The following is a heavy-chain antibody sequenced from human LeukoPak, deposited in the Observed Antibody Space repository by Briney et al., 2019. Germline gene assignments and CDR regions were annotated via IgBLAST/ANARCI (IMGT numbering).Heavy chain of an antibody. CDR3: GMSGDRVPLQDDVFDV. CDR1: GYRFTSYC. V-gene: IGHV5-51*01. CDR2: IYPGDSGP. J-gene: IGHJ3*01. D-gene: IGHD1-26*01. Sequence: GESLKISCKVSGYRFTSYCISWVRQMPGKGLEWMGIIYPGDSGPTYSPSFQGQVTISVDKSINTAYLQWSSLQASDTAMYYCGMSGDRVPLQDDVFDVWGQGTMVTVST.